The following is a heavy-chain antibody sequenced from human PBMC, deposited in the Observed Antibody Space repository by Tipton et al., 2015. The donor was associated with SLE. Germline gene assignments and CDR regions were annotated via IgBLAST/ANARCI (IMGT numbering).Heavy chain of an antibody. V-gene: IGHV3-7*03. J-gene: IGHJ4*02. D-gene: IGHD3-22*01. CDR3: VKNYDSSGYYSVYFDY. Sequence: SLRLSCAASGFTFSNYYMNWVRQTPGKGLEWVANIKEDGSKIYYVDSVKGRFTISRDNAKNSLYLQMNSLRAEDTALYYCVKNYDSSGYYSVYFDYWGQGTLVTVSS. CDR1: GFTFSNYY. CDR2: IKEDGSKI.